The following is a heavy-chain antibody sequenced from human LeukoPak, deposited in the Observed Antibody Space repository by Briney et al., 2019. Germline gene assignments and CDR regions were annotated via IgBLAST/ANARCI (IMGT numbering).Heavy chain of an antibody. CDR2: IYTSGST. D-gene: IGHD5-18*01. J-gene: IGHJ6*02. V-gene: IGHV4-61*02. CDR3: ARQTVDTAMWGPNYYGMDV. Sequence: SQTLSLTCTVSGGSISSGSYYWSWIRQPAGKGLEWIGRIYTSGSTNYNPSLKSRVTISVDTSKNQFSLKLSSVTAADTAVYYCARQTVDTAMWGPNYYGMDVWGQGTTVTVSS. CDR1: GGSISSGSYY.